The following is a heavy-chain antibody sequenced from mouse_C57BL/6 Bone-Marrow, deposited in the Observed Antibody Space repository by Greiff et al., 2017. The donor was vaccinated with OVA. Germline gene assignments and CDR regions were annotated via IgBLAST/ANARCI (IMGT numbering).Heavy chain of an antibody. V-gene: IGHV1-55*01. D-gene: IGHD2-1*01. CDR2: IYPGSGST. J-gene: IGHJ2*01. CDR1: GYTFTSYW. Sequence: QVQLQQPGAELVKPGASVKMSCKASGYTFTSYWITWVKQRPGQGLEWIGDIYPGSGSTNYNEKFKSKATLTVDTSSSTAYMQLSSLTSEDPAVYYCARGRIYYGNYDYWGQGTTLTVSS. CDR3: ARGRIYYGNYDY.